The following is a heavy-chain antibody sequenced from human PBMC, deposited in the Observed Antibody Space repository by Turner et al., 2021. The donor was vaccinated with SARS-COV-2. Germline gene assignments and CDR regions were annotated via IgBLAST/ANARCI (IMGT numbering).Heavy chain of an antibody. CDR2: MYSGGST. J-gene: IGHJ3*02. V-gene: IGHV3-53*01. CDR1: GLTVSSTY. Sequence: QLVESGGGLIQRGGSLSLTCAASGLTVSSTYMSWVRQAPGKGLEWVSVMYSGGSTYYADSVKGRFTISRDNAKNTLYLQMNSLRAEDTAVYYCARGYSSGWYQRGAFDIWGQGTMVTVSS. D-gene: IGHD6-19*01. CDR3: ARGYSSGWYQRGAFDI.